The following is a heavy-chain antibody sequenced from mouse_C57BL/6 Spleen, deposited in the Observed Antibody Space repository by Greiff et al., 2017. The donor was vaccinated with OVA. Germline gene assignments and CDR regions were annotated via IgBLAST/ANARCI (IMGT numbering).Heavy chain of an antibody. CDR1: GYTFTSYW. CDR3: ARPYSNDAMDY. D-gene: IGHD2-5*01. V-gene: IGHV1-59*01. CDR2: IDPSDSYT. Sequence: VQLQQPGAELVRPGTSVKLSCKASGYTFTSYWMHWVKQRPGQGLEWIGVIDPSDSYTNYNQKFKGKATLTVDTSSSTAYMQLSSLTSEDSAVYYCARPYSNDAMDYWGQGTSVTVSS. J-gene: IGHJ4*01.